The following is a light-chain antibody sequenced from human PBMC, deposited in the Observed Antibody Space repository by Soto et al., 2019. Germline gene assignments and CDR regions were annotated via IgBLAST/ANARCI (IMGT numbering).Light chain of an antibody. CDR1: QKISRS. V-gene: IGKV3-15*01. J-gene: IGKJ4*01. CDR3: QQYDNWPLT. CDR2: GAS. Sequence: DIVVTQSPSSVSASVGERATLSCMASQKISRSLAWYQQKPGQAPRFLIYGASDRATGIPARFSGSGSGTDFTLTISSLQSEDIAAYYCQQYDNWPLTFGGGTKVDI.